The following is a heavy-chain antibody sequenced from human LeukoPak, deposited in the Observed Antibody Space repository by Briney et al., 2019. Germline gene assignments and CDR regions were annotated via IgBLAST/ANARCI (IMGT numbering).Heavy chain of an antibody. CDR3: ARRGIQQWSFDY. CDR2: ISSGASTI. CDR1: GFTIRNHW. D-gene: IGHD5-18*01. J-gene: IGHJ4*02. Sequence: GGSLRLSCEVSGFTIRNHWMSWVRQTPGKGLEWVSYISSGASTINYADSVKGRFTISRDNARNSLYLQMNSLRAEDTAVYYCARRGIQQWSFDYWGQGTLVTVSS. V-gene: IGHV3-11*04.